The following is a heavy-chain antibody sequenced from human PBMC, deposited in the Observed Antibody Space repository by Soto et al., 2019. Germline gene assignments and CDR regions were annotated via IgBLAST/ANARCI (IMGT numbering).Heavy chain of an antibody. CDR1: GFTFSSYW. CDR2: INSDGSST. Sequence: EVQLVESGGGLVQPGGSLRLSCAASGFTFSSYWMHWVRQAPGKGLVWVSRINSDGSSTSYADSVKGRFTISRDNAKNTLYQQMNSLRAEDTAVYYCARGGAAISYCYYDGMDVWGQGTTVTVSS. V-gene: IGHV3-74*01. CDR3: ARGGAAISYCYYDGMDV. J-gene: IGHJ6*02. D-gene: IGHD2-2*01.